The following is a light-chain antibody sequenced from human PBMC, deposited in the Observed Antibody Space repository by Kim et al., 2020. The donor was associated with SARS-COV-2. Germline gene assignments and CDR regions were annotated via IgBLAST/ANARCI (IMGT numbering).Light chain of an antibody. Sequence: SYELTQPPSVSVAPGETATITCGGKNIGRKSVHWYHQRPGQAPVLVISYDTDRPPGIPARFSGSNSGNTATLTISRVEAGDEADYYGQVWDDGSVIFGGGTQLTVL. CDR1: NIGRKS. J-gene: IGLJ2*01. CDR3: QVWDDGSVI. CDR2: YDT. V-gene: IGLV3-21*04.